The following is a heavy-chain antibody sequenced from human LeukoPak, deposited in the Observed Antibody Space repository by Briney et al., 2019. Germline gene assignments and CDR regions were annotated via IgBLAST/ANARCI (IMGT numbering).Heavy chain of an antibody. J-gene: IGHJ4*02. CDR3: AREALYYYFDY. CDR2: ISYDGSNK. D-gene: IGHD1-26*01. CDR1: GFTFSSYA. V-gene: IGHV3-30-3*01. Sequence: PGRSLRLSCAASGFTFSSYAMHWVRQAPGKGLEWVAVISYDGSNKYYADSVKGRFTISRDNSKNTLYLQMNSLRAEDTAVYYCAREALYYYFDYWGQGTLVTVSS.